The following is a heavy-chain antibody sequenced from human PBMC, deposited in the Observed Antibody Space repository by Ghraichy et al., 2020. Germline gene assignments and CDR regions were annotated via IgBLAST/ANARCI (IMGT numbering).Heavy chain of an antibody. Sequence: GGSLRLSCAASGFTFSTYAMSWVRQAPGKGLEWVSGISGSGGTTYYADSVKGRFTISRDDSKNKLYLQMNSLRAEGKAVYFCARNLLAYCGGDCRYSQYYFDFWGQGTLVTVSS. V-gene: IGHV3-23*01. CDR2: ISGSGGTT. J-gene: IGHJ4*02. CDR3: ARNLLAYCGGDCRYSQYYFDF. CDR1: GFTFSTYA. D-gene: IGHD2-21*02.